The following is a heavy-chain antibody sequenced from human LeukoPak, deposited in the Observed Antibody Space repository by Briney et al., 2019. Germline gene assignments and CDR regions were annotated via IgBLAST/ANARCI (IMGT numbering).Heavy chain of an antibody. CDR1: GFTFSSYE. CDR2: ISSSGSTI. CDR3: ARAGSSGWYPTPHFDY. V-gene: IGHV3-48*03. J-gene: IGHJ4*02. Sequence: PGGSLRLSCAASGFTFSSYEMNWVRQAPGKGLEWVSYISSSGSTIYYAASVKGRFTISRDNAKNSLYLQMNSLRAEDTAVYYCARAGSSGWYPTPHFDYWGQGTLVTVSS. D-gene: IGHD6-19*01.